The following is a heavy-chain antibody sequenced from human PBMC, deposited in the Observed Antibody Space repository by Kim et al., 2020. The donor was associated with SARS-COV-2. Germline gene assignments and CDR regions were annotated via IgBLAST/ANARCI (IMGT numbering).Heavy chain of an antibody. D-gene: IGHD2-8*01. CDR1: GGSFSGYY. Sequence: SETLSLTCAVYGGSFSGYYWSWIRQPPGKGLEWIGEINHSGSTNYNPSLKSRVTILVDTSKNQFSLKLSSVTAADTAVYYCARGGYCTNGVCSSPPGFDPWGQGTLVTVSS. CDR2: INHSGST. CDR3: ARGGYCTNGVCSSPPGFDP. V-gene: IGHV4-34*01. J-gene: IGHJ5*02.